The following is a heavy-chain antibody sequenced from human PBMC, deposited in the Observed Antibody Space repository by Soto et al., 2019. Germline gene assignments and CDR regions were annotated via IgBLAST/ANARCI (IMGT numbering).Heavy chain of an antibody. D-gene: IGHD3-22*01. Sequence: SDTLSLTFAVSGCPIRTSNWWSWVRQPPGKGLEWIGEIYHSGSTNYNPSLKSRVTISVDKSKNQFSLKLSSVTAADTAVYYCARDGYGQTYYFDYWGQG. V-gene: IGHV4-4*02. CDR1: GCPIRTSNW. J-gene: IGHJ4*02. CDR2: IYHSGST. CDR3: ARDGYGQTYYFDY.